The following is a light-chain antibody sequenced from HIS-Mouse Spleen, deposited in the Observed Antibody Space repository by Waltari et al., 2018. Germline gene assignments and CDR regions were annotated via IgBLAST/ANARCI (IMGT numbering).Light chain of an antibody. Sequence: QSALTQPASVSGSPGQSITISCTGTSSDVGGYNYVPWYQQHPGKAPKLMIYEVSTRPSGVSNRFSGSKSGNTASRTISGLQAEDEADYYCSSYTSSTVVFGGGTKLTVL. CDR3: SSYTSSTVV. CDR2: EVS. CDR1: SSDVGGYNY. J-gene: IGLJ2*01. V-gene: IGLV2-14*01.